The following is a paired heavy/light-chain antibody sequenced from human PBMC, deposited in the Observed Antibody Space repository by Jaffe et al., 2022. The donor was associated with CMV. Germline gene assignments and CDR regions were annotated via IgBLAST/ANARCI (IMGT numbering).Heavy chain of an antibody. CDR3: ATEDCTSSTCQKSFDS. J-gene: IGHJ4*02. CDR2: INPNTGGT. D-gene: IGHD2-8*01. CDR1: QNTFTGHY. Sequence: QLVLVQSGAEIKIPGASVQVSCTTSQNTFTGHYVHWVRQAPGRGPEWMGQINPNTGGTAYAQKFRGRVTISRDTSIRTAYMELSILRSDDTAVYYCATEDCTSSTCQKSFDSWGQGTLVTVST. V-gene: IGHV1-2*06.
Light chain of an antibody. Sequence: QSALAQPPSASGSPGQSLTISCTGASSDIGAYNFVSWYQQHPGKAPKLMIYEVTKRPSGVPDRFSGSKSGNTASLTVSRLQAEDEADYYCSSFAGTNNPYVFGTGTKVTVL. CDR2: EVT. V-gene: IGLV2-8*01. CDR1: SSDIGAYNF. CDR3: SSFAGTNNPYV. J-gene: IGLJ1*01.